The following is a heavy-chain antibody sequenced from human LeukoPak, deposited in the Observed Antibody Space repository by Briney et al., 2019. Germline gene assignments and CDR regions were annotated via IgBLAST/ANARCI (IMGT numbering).Heavy chain of an antibody. D-gene: IGHD2-2*01. V-gene: IGHV3-33*01. CDR3: ASRSPALDY. CDR1: GFTFSSYG. Sequence: GGSLRLSCAASGFTFSSYGMHWVRQAPGKGLEWVAVIWYDGSNKYYADSVKGRFTISRDNSKDTLYLQMNSLRADDTAVYYCASRSPALDYWGQGTLVTASS. CDR2: IWYDGSNK. J-gene: IGHJ4*02.